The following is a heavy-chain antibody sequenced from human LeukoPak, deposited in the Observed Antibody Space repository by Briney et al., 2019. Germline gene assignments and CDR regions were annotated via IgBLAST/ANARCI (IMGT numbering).Heavy chain of an antibody. D-gene: IGHD1-26*01. CDR3: ARGERWSDPVGALFGY. CDR1: GGSFSGYY. J-gene: IGHJ4*02. V-gene: IGHV4-34*01. Sequence: SETLSLTCAVYGGSFSGYYWSWIRQPPGKGLEWIGEINHSGSTNYNPSLKSRVTISVDTSKNQFSLKLSSVTAADTAVYYCARGERWSDPVGALFGYWGQGTLVTVSS. CDR2: INHSGST.